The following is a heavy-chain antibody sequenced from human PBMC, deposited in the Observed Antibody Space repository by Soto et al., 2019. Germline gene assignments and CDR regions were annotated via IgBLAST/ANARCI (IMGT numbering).Heavy chain of an antibody. V-gene: IGHV1-69*01. J-gene: IGHJ4*02. CDR3: ATGGRGYSSAPRFYFEY. CDR2: ILPIFDTT. CDR1: GGIFSSNA. Sequence: QVQLVQSGAEVKKPGSSVKVSCQASGGIFSSNAISWVRQAPGQGLEWMGGILPIFDTTHYAPKFQGRVTITAEESTSKAYMELSSLKSEDTALYDCATGGRGYSSAPRFYFEYWGQGTLDTVSS. D-gene: IGHD5-18*01.